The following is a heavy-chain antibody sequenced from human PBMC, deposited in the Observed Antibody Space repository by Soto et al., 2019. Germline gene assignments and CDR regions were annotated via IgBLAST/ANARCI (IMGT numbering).Heavy chain of an antibody. V-gene: IGHV3-74*01. D-gene: IGHD1-1*01. J-gene: IGHJ4*02. CDR3: TRGPRSTSTGTGAF. Sequence: GGSLRLSCAASGFTFSMYWMHWVRQVPGKGPEWVSRINDDGISTNYADSVKGRFTISRDNTKNTLYLQMNALRVEDTAVYYCTRGPRSTSTGTGAFWGQGTLVTVSS. CDR2: INDDGIST. CDR1: GFTFSMYW.